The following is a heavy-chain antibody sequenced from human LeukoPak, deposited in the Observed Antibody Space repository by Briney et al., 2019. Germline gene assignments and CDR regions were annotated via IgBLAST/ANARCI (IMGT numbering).Heavy chain of an antibody. V-gene: IGHV3-30*18. CDR1: GFTFSRYG. CDR2: VSFEGSKK. D-gene: IGHD3-10*01. J-gene: IGHJ4*02. Sequence: PGGALRLSCAASGFTFSRYGMHWVGQAPGKGVEGVGVVSFEGSKKYYADSVKGRFTISRDNSKNPLSLQMNSLTAEDTAVYYCAKDMGYYYGSGSYPPENDYWGQGTLVTVSS. CDR3: AKDMGYYYGSGSYPPENDY.